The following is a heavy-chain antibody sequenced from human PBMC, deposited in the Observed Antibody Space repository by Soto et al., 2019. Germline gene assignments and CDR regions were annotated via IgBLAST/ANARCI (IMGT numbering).Heavy chain of an antibody. Sequence: QLQLQESGPGLVKPSETLSLTCTVSGGSISSSSYYWGWIRQPPGKGLEWIGSIYYSGSTYYNPSLKSRVTISVDTSKNQFSLKLSSVTAADTAVYYCATYGITIFGVVSEFDYWGQGTLLTVSS. CDR1: GGSISSSSYY. J-gene: IGHJ4*02. CDR2: IYYSGST. CDR3: ATYGITIFGVVSEFDY. D-gene: IGHD3-3*01. V-gene: IGHV4-39*01.